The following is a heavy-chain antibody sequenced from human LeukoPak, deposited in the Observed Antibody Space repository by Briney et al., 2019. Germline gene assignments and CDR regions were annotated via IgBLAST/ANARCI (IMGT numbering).Heavy chain of an antibody. CDR2: ISNNGGGT. D-gene: IGHD3-22*01. Sequence: GGSLRLSCAASGFRFNNYGLIWVRQAPGKGLEWVSAISNNGGGTQYADFVEGRFTISRDNSKNTLFLQMSSLRAEDTALYYCAKGSSGYFADLWGQGTLVTVSS. V-gene: IGHV3-23*01. J-gene: IGHJ4*02. CDR1: GFRFNNYG. CDR3: AKGSSGYFADL.